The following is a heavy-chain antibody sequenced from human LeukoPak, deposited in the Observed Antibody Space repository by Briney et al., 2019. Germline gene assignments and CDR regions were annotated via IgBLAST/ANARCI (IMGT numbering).Heavy chain of an antibody. CDR2: ISSSSSTI. V-gene: IGHV3-48*01. CDR1: GFTFSSYS. Sequence: GGSLRLSCAASGFTFSSYSMNWVRQAPGKGLEWVSYISSSSSTIYYADSVKGRFTISRDNAKNSLYLQMNSLRAEDTAVYYCASKRRPDAFDIWGQGTMVTVSS. J-gene: IGHJ3*02. CDR3: ASKRRPDAFDI. D-gene: IGHD5-24*01.